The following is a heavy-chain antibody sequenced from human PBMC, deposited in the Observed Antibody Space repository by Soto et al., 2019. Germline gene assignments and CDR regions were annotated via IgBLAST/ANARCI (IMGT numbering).Heavy chain of an antibody. Sequence: EVQLVESGGGLVKPGGSLRLSCAASGFTFSSYSMNWVRQAPGKGLEWVSSISSSSSYIYYADSLKGRFTISRDNAKNSLYLQMNSLRAEDTAVYYCARETGYSYGGFHYCGQGTLVTVSS. D-gene: IGHD5-18*01. CDR3: ARETGYSYGGFHY. CDR2: ISSSSSYI. V-gene: IGHV3-21*01. CDR1: GFTFSSYS. J-gene: IGHJ4*02.